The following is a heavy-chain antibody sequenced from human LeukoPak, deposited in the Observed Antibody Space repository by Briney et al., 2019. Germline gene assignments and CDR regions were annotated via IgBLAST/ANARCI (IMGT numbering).Heavy chain of an antibody. Sequence: GGSLRLSCAASGFTFSSYGMHWVRQAPGKGLEWVAFIRYGGSNKYYADSVKGRFTISRDNSKNTLYLQMNSLRAEDTAVYYCAKDHSSWYNYYMDVWAKGPRSPSP. CDR3: AKDHSSWYNYYMDV. V-gene: IGHV3-30*02. J-gene: IGHJ6*03. CDR1: GFTFSSYG. D-gene: IGHD6-13*01. CDR2: IRYGGSNK.